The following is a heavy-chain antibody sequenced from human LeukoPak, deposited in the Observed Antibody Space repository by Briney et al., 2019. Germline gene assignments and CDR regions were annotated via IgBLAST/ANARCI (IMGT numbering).Heavy chain of an antibody. J-gene: IGHJ4*02. Sequence: GGSLRLSCAASGFTFSSYGMHWVRQAPGKGLEWVAFIRYDGSNKYYADSVKGRFTISRDNSKNTLYLQMNSLRAEDTAVYYCAKDQRYYYGSSGYSDYWGQGTLVTVSS. CDR2: IRYDGSNK. V-gene: IGHV3-30*02. CDR1: GFTFSSYG. CDR3: AKDQRYYYGSSGYSDY. D-gene: IGHD3-22*01.